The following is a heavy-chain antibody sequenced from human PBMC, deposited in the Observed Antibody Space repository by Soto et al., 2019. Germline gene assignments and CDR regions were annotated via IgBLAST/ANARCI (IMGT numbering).Heavy chain of an antibody. D-gene: IGHD3-3*01. J-gene: IGHJ5*02. CDR3: ARSRDFWSGYYTENWFDP. CDR2: IYPGDSDT. CDR1: GYSFTSYW. Sequence: GESLKISCKGSGYSFTSYWIGWVRQMPGKGLERMGIIYPGDSDTRYSPSFQGQVTISADKSISTAYLQWSSLKASDTAMYYCARSRDFWSGYYTENWFDPWGQGTLVTVSS. V-gene: IGHV5-51*01.